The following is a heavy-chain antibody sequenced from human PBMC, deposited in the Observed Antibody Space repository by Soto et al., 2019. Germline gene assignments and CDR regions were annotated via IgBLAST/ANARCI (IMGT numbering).Heavy chain of an antibody. D-gene: IGHD6-13*01. J-gene: IGHJ4*02. Sequence: PGGSLRLSCAASGFTFSSYWMHWVRQAPGKGLVWVSHINSDGSSTTYADSVKGRFTTSRDNAKNSLYLQMNSLRAEDTAVYYCAREVGLAALYYFDYWGQGTLVTVSS. CDR2: INSDGSST. V-gene: IGHV3-74*01. CDR1: GFTFSSYW. CDR3: AREVGLAALYYFDY.